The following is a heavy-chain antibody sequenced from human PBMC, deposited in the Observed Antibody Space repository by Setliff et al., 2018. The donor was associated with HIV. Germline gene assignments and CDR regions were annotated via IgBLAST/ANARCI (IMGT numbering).Heavy chain of an antibody. CDR2: IYKSG. CDR1: GGSISTYH. CDR3: ARVFPHPYGNSWFDT. J-gene: IGHJ5*02. Sequence: SETLSLTCSVSGGSISTYHWSWIRQPPGKGLEWIGYIYKSGNYNPSLKSRVIMAVDTSKNEFSLKLSSVTAADTAVYYCARVFPHPYGNSWFDTWGQGILVTVSS. V-gene: IGHV4-59*01. D-gene: IGHD3-16*01.